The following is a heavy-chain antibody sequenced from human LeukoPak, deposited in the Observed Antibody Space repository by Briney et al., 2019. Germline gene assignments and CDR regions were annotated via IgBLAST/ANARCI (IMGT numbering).Heavy chain of an antibody. CDR3: ARHPFATPFDY. CDR2: VYYSGDT. V-gene: IGHV4-59*08. Sequence: PSETLSLTCTVSGGSISRNYWNWIRQPPGKGLEWIGYVYYSGDTNYNPSLKSRVTMSLDTSKNQVSLRLSSVTAADTAVYYCARHPFATPFDYWGRGTLLTVSS. CDR1: GGSISRNY. D-gene: IGHD2-15*01. J-gene: IGHJ4*02.